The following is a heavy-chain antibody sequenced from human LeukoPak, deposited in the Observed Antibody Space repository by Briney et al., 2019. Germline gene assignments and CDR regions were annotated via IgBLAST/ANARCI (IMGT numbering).Heavy chain of an antibody. Sequence: PGRSLRLSCAASGFTFSSYAMSWVRQAPGKGLEWVSAISGSGGSTYYADSVKGRFTISRDNSKNTLYLRMNSLRAEDTAVYYCASWAERYYYYGMDVWGKGTTVTVSS. CDR2: ISGSGGST. CDR1: GFTFSSYA. J-gene: IGHJ6*04. CDR3: ASWAERYYYYGMDV. V-gene: IGHV3-23*01. D-gene: IGHD7-27*01.